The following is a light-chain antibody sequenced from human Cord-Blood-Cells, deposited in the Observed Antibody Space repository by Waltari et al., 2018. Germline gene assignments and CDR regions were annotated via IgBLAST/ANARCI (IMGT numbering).Light chain of an antibody. CDR1: QSVSSSY. CDR3: QQYGSSFT. Sequence: DIVLTQSPGTLPLSPGVRATLSCRASQSVSSSYLAWYQQKPGQAPRLLIYGASSRATGIPDRFSGSGSGTDFTLTISRLEPEDFAVYYCQQYGSSFTFGPGTKVDIK. V-gene: IGKV3-20*01. CDR2: GAS. J-gene: IGKJ3*01.